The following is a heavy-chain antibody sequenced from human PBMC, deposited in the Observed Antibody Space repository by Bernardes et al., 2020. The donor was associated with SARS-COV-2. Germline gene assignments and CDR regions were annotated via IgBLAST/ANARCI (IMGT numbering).Heavy chain of an antibody. Sequence: SQSLSPTCAVSDDAIRSDSFYWSWIRQPDGKELEWVGRISATGRTNYNPSLKSRVTMSVDTSKNQFSLKLTSVTAADTAVYYCARDGRISVPGTDYFDFWGQGILVTVYS. CDR2: ISATGRT. V-gene: IGHV4-61*02. J-gene: IGHJ4*02. CDR1: DDAIRSDSFY. D-gene: IGHD6-19*01. CDR3: ARDGRISVPGTDYFDF.